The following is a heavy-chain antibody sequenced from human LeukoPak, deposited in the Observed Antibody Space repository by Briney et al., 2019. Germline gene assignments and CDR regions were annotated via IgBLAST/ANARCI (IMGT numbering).Heavy chain of an antibody. CDR1: GYTFTGYY. D-gene: IGHD3-22*01. CDR3: ARVPKRITMIVVVIPPYYFDY. J-gene: IGHJ4*02. V-gene: IGHV1-2*02. Sequence: RRASVKVSCKASGYTFTGYYTHWVRQAPGQGLEWMGWIYPHRSGPNYAQKLQGRVTMTTDTSTSTAYMELRSLRSDDTAVYYCARVPKRITMIVVVIPPYYFDYWGQGTLVTVSS. CDR2: IYPHRSGP.